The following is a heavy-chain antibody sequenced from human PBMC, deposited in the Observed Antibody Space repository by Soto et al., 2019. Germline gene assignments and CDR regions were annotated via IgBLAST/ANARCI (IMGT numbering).Heavy chain of an antibody. J-gene: IGHJ6*02. D-gene: IGHD3-10*01. CDR3: ARVSGIYYYGMDV. V-gene: IGHV4-30-4*01. CDR2: IYYSGST. CDR1: GGSISSGDYY. Sequence: TSETLSLTCTVSGGSISSGDYYWSWIRQPPGKGLEWIGYIYYSGSTYYNPSLKSRVTISVDTSKNQFSLKLSSVTAADTAVYYCARVSGIYYYGMDVWGQGTTVTVSS.